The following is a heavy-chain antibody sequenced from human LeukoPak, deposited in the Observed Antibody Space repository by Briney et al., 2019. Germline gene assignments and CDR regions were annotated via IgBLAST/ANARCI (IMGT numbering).Heavy chain of an antibody. D-gene: IGHD2-15*01. CDR3: AIGGPSCSGGSCYPGGMDV. V-gene: IGHV4-30-2*01. Sequence: PSQTLSITCAVSGGSISSGGYSWSWIRQPPGKGLEWIGYIYHSGSTYYNPSLKSRVTISVDRSKNQFSLKLSSVTAADTAVYYCAIGGPSCSGGSCYPGGMDVWGQGTTVTVSS. CDR2: IYHSGST. CDR1: GGSISSGGYS. J-gene: IGHJ6*02.